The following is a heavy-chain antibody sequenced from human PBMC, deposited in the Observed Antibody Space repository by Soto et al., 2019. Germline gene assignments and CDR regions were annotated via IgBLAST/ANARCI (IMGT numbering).Heavy chain of an antibody. D-gene: IGHD5-12*01. CDR2: ISSSGSTI. CDR3: ARDPDGYNPLFDY. J-gene: IGHJ4*02. V-gene: IGHV3-11*01. CDR1: GFNFSDYY. Sequence: QVQLVESGGGLVKPGGYLRLSCAASGFNFSDYYMSCIRQSPGKGLEWVSYISSSGSTIYYADSVKSRFTISRDNAKNSLYLQMNSLRAEDTAVYYCARDPDGYNPLFDYWGQGTLVTVSS.